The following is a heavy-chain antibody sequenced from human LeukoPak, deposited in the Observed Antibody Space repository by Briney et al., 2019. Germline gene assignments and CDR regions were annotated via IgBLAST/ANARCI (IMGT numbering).Heavy chain of an antibody. CDR1: GFTFSSYS. D-gene: IGHD3-16*01. V-gene: IGHV3-48*02. Sequence: PGGSLRLSCAASGFTFSSYSMNWVRQAPGKGLEWVSYISSSSSTIYYADSVKGRFTISRDNAKNSLYLQMNSLRDEDTAVYYCARDGPLVRMITFGNDAFDIWGQGTMVTVSS. CDR2: ISSSSSTI. CDR3: ARDGPLVRMITFGNDAFDI. J-gene: IGHJ3*02.